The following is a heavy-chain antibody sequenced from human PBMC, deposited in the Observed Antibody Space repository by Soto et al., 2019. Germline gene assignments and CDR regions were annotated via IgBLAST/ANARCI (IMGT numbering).Heavy chain of an antibody. V-gene: IGHV3-30*18. J-gene: IGHJ4*02. D-gene: IGHD3-10*01. CDR1: GFTFSSYG. Sequence: QVQLVESGGGVVQPGRSLRLSCAASGFTFSSYGMHWVRQAPGKGLEWVAVISYDGSNKYYADSVKGRFTISRDNSKNTLYLQMNSLRAEDTAVYYCAKVPLWPWGQGTLVTVSS. CDR3: AKVPLWP. CDR2: ISYDGSNK.